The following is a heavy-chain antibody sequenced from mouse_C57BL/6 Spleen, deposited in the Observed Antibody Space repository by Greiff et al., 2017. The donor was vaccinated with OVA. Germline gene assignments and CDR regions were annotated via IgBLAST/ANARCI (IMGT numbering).Heavy chain of an antibody. V-gene: IGHV1-72*01. J-gene: IGHJ1*03. CDR3: ARSPLYYDYWYFDV. CDR1: GYTFTSYW. Sequence: QVQLQQPGAELVKPGASVKLSCKASGYTFTSYWMHWVKQRPGRGLEWIGRIDPNSGGTKYNEKFKSKATLTVDKPSSTAYMQLSSLPSEDSAVYYCARSPLYYDYWYFDVWGTGTTVTVSS. CDR2: IDPNSGGT. D-gene: IGHD2-4*01.